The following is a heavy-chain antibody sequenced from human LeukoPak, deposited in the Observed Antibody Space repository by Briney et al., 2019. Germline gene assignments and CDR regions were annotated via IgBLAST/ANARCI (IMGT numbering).Heavy chain of an antibody. J-gene: IGHJ3*02. CDR2: IYSGGST. V-gene: IGHV3-53*04. Sequence: PGGSLTLSCAASGFTFSDYYMSWIRQAPGKGLEWVSVIYSGGSTYYADSVKGRFTISRHNSKNTLYLQMNSLRAEDTAVYYCARLYYDYVWGSYRYSDNDDAFDIWGQGTMVTVSS. CDR3: ARLYYDYVWGSYRYSDNDDAFDI. D-gene: IGHD3-16*02. CDR1: GFTFSDYY.